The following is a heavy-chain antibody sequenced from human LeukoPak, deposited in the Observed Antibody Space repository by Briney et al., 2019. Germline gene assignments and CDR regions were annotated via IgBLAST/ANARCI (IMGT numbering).Heavy chain of an antibody. D-gene: IGHD5-18*01. J-gene: IGHJ4*02. CDR2: IVVGSGNT. V-gene: IGHV1-58*01. CDR3: AADRGYSYGTDY. CDR1: GFTFTSSA. Sequence: SVKVSCKASGFTFTSSAVQWVRQARGQRLEWIGWIVVGSGNTNYAQKFQERVTITRDMSTSTAYMELSSLRSEDTAVYYCAADRGYSYGTDYWGQGTLVTVTS.